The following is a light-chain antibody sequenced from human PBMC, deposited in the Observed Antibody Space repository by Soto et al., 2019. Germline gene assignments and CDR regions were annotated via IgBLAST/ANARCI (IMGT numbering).Light chain of an antibody. Sequence: QSVLTQPASVSGSPGQSITISCTGTSSDVGGYNYVSWYQQHPGKAPKLMIYEVSNRPSGVSNRFSGSKSGNTASLTISGLQAEDEADYYCSSYTRSSTPVIGTGTTVTV. CDR2: EVS. J-gene: IGLJ1*01. V-gene: IGLV2-14*01. CDR3: SSYTRSSTPV. CDR1: SSDVGGYNY.